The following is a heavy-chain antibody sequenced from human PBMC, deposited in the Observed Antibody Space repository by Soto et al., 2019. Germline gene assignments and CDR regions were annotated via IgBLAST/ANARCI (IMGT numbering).Heavy chain of an antibody. D-gene: IGHD1-26*01. J-gene: IGHJ4*02. Sequence: ASVKVSCKASGYTFTSYGISWLRQAPGQGLEWMGWFSAYNANTNYAQKLQGRVTMTTDTSTSTAYMELRSLRSDDTAVYFCARDRLGATGDYWGQGTLVTVSS. CDR2: FSAYNANT. V-gene: IGHV1-18*01. CDR1: GYTFTSYG. CDR3: ARDRLGATGDY.